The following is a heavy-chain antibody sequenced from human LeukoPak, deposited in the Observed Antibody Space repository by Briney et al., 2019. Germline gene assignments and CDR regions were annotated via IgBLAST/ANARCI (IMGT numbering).Heavy chain of an antibody. V-gene: IGHV3-48*03. CDR1: GFTFRSYE. D-gene: IGHD5-12*01. J-gene: IGHJ4*02. Sequence: PGGSLRLSCTTSGFTFRSYEMSWVRQAPGKGLDWVSYNSDVGTTYYADSVKGRFTISRDNAKNSLFLQMNRLRAEDTAVYFCARENSGYDGGFDYWGQGTLVTVSS. CDR3: ARENSGYDGGFDY. CDR2: NSDVGTT.